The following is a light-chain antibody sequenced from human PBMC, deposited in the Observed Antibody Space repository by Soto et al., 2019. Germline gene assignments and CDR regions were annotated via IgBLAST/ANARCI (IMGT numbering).Light chain of an antibody. CDR2: TTS. Sequence: DIQMTQSPSFVSASVGDRVTVTCRASQDISSWLAWYQQKPGKAPKLLIYTTSTLGSGVPSRFSGSRSGTYFTLTISGLHPEYFATYYCQQANRFPITFGQGTRLEIK. CDR3: QQANRFPIT. CDR1: QDISSW. J-gene: IGKJ5*01. V-gene: IGKV1-12*01.